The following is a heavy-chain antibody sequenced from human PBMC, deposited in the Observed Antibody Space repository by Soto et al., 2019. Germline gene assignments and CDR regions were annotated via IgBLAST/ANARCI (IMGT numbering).Heavy chain of an antibody. CDR3: VRRVSGNYDY. J-gene: IGHJ4*02. V-gene: IGHV3-64*01. D-gene: IGHD1-7*01. CDR2: IISNGGTN. Sequence: EVQLAESGGAMVQPGGSWRPSGVPSEFTFRSNNMHWVRQAPGKGLEYVSSIISNGGTNYYGNSVKGRFTISRDNSKNTLYLQMGSLRAEDMAVYYCVRRVSGNYDYWGQGTLVTVSS. CDR1: EFTFRSNN.